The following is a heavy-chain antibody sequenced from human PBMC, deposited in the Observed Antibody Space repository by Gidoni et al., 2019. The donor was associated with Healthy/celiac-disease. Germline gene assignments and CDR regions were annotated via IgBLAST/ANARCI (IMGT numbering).Heavy chain of an antibody. Sequence: QVQLQESGPGLVKPSETLSLTCTVSGGSISSYYWSWIRQPPGKGLEWIGYIYYSGSTNYNPSLKSRVTISVDTSKNQFSLKLSSVTAADTAVYYCASGFDGGYYYYGMDVWGQGTTVTVSS. V-gene: IGHV4-59*01. CDR1: GGSISSYY. J-gene: IGHJ6*02. CDR2: IYYSGST. D-gene: IGHD4-17*01. CDR3: ASGFDGGYYYYGMDV.